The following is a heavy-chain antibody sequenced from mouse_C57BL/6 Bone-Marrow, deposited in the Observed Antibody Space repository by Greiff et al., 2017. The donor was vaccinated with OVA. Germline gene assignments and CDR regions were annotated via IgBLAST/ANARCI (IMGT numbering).Heavy chain of an antibody. D-gene: IGHD1-1*01. CDR1: GYTFTSYW. V-gene: IGHV1-64*01. CDR2: IHPNSGST. J-gene: IGHJ1*03. Sequence: VQLQQPGAELVKPGASVKLSCKASGYTFTSYWMHWVKQRPGQGLEWIGMIHPNSGSTNYNAKFKSKATLTVDKSYSTAYLQLSSLTSDDSAVSDCAREGNYYGSSNWYFDVWGTGTTVTVSS. CDR3: AREGNYYGSSNWYFDV.